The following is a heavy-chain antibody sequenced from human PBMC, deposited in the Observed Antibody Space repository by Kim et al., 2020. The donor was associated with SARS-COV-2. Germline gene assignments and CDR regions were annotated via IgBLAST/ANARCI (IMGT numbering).Heavy chain of an antibody. CDR3: AREGGTMIVGAFDI. D-gene: IGHD3-22*01. J-gene: IGHJ3*02. Sequence: NPSLKSRVTISVDTSKNQFSLKLSSVTAADTAVYYCAREGGTMIVGAFDIWGQGTMVTVSS. V-gene: IGHV4-39*02.